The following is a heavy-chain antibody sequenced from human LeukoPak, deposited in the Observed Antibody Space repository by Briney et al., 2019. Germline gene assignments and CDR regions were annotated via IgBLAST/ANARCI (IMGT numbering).Heavy chain of an antibody. CDR1: GGTFSSYA. CDR2: IIPIFGTA. D-gene: IGHD1-20*01. Sequence: SVNVSCKASGGTFSSYAISWVRQAPGQGLEWMGGIIPIFGTANHAQKFQGRVTITADESTSTAYMELSSLRSEDTAVYYCATSITGTTGASWYYYYGMDVWGKGTTVTVSS. J-gene: IGHJ6*04. V-gene: IGHV1-69*13. CDR3: ATSITGTTGASWYYYYGMDV.